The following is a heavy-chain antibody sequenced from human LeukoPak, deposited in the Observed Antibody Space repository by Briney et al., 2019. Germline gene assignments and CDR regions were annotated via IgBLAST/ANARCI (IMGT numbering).Heavy chain of an antibody. CDR1: GGSISSGGYS. V-gene: IGHV4-30-2*01. CDR3: ARAEAYGGKRIDP. Sequence: SETLSLTCAVSGGSISSGGYSWSWIRQPPGQGLEWIGYIYLSGSTYYNPSLKSRVTISVDRSKNQFSLKLSSVTAADTAVYYCARAEAYGGKRIDPWGQGTLVTVSS. D-gene: IGHD4-23*01. J-gene: IGHJ5*02. CDR2: IYLSGST.